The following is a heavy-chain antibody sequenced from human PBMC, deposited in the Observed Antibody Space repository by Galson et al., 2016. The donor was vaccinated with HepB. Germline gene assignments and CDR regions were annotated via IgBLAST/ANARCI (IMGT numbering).Heavy chain of an antibody. D-gene: IGHD5-24*01. CDR3: AKGKGRGTWHTYAFDI. V-gene: IGHV3-30*04. CDR2: ISYDGSNK. CDR1: GFTFSRIA. J-gene: IGHJ3*02. Sequence: SLRLSCAASGFTFSRIAMHWVRQAPGKGLEWVAIISYDGSNKYYADSVKGRVTISRDNSKNTLYLQMNSLRADDTALYYCAKGKGRGTWHTYAFDIWGQGTMVTVSS.